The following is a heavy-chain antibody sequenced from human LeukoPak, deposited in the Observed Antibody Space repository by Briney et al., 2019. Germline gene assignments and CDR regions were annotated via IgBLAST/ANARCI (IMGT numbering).Heavy chain of an antibody. D-gene: IGHD4-17*01. CDR1: GFTFSSYS. Sequence: PGGSLRLSCAASGFTFSSYSMNWVRQAPGKGLEWVSSISSSSSYIYYADSVKGRFTISRDNAKNSLYLQMNSLRAEDTAVYYCAREDNGDYQHRYYYRDWFDFGESNFDDWGQGTLVTVSS. J-gene: IGHJ4*02. V-gene: IGHV3-21*01. CDR2: ISSSSSYI. CDR3: AREDNGDYQHRYYYRDWFDFGESNFDD.